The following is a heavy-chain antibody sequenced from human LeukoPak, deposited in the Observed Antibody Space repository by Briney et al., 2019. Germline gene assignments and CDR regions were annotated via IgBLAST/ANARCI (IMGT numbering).Heavy chain of an antibody. CDR1: GGTFSSYA. V-gene: IGHV1-69*04. Sequence: SVKVSCKASGGTFSSYAISWVRQAPGQGLEWMGRIIPILGIANYAQKFQGRVTITADKSTSTAYMELSSLRSEDTAVYYCARVGGYDEGPLTFDYWGQGTLVTVSS. CDR2: IIPILGIA. CDR3: ARVGGYDEGPLTFDY. J-gene: IGHJ4*02. D-gene: IGHD5-12*01.